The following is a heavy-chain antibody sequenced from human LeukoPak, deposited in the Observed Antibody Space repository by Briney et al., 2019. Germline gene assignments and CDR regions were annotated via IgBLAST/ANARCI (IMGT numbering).Heavy chain of an antibody. CDR2: ISGSGGST. Sequence: PGGSLRLSCAASGFTFSSYAMSWVRQAPGKGLEWVSAISGSGGSTYYADSVKGRFTISRDNSKNTLYLQMNSLRAEDTAVYYCAKSVYCSGGSCYPGAGYWGQGTLVTVSS. D-gene: IGHD2-15*01. J-gene: IGHJ4*02. V-gene: IGHV3-23*01. CDR3: AKSVYCSGGSCYPGAGY. CDR1: GFTFSSYA.